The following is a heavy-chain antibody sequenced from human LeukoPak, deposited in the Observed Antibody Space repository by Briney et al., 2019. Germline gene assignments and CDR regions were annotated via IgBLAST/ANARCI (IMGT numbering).Heavy chain of an antibody. CDR1: GGTFSSYA. Sequence: ASVKVSCKASGGTFSSYAISWVRQAPGQGLEWMGGIIPIFGTANYAQKFQGRVTITADKSTSTAYMELSSLRSEDTAVYYCARVMPYSSSSSGYFDYWGQGTPVTVSS. CDR3: ARVMPYSSSSSGYFDY. CDR2: IIPIFGTA. J-gene: IGHJ4*02. V-gene: IGHV1-69*06. D-gene: IGHD6-13*01.